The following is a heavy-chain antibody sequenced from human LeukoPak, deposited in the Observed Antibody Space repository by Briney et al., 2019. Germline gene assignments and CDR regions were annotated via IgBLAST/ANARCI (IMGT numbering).Heavy chain of an antibody. CDR3: ARDGGGHMTTEVLDY. CDR2: INPNSGGT. Sequence: ASVKVSCKASGYTFTGYYMHWVRQAPGQGLEWVGWINPNSGGTNYAQKFQGRVTMTRDTSISTAYMELSRLRSDDTAVYHCARDGGGHMTTEVLDYWGQGTLVTVSS. CDR1: GYTFTGYY. D-gene: IGHD4-11*01. J-gene: IGHJ4*02. V-gene: IGHV1-2*02.